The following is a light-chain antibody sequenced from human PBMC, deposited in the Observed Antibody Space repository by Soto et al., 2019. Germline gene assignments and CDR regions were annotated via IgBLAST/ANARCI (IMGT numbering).Light chain of an antibody. CDR2: DTS. J-gene: IGKJ4*02. V-gene: IGKV3-15*01. CDR3: QHYYHWPLT. CDR1: QWICDN. Sequence: EVVMRQSPATLSVSPGEGATLSCRASQWICDNLAWYQHKPGQTPRRLIYDTSTRATGVPTRFSGSRSGAEFTLTIISRQSADVAAYYCQHYYHWPLTFGGGTKVEIK.